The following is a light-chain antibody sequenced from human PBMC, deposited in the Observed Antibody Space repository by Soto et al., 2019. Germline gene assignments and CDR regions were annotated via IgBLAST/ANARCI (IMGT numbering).Light chain of an antibody. Sequence: QSALTQPRSVSGPPGQSVSNSCSGTSSDVGTYNYVSWYQQHPGKAPKLMIYDVSKRPSGVPDRFSGSKSGNTASLTISGLQAEDEADYYCCSYAGGYTHAVFGGGTKVTVL. J-gene: IGLJ2*01. V-gene: IGLV2-11*01. CDR3: CSYAGGYTHAV. CDR1: SSDVGTYNY. CDR2: DVS.